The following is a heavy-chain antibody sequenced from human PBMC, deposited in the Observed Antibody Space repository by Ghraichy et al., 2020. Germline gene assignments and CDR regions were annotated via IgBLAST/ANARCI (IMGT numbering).Heavy chain of an antibody. CDR1: GGSISSYY. Sequence: ESLNISCTVSGGSISSYYWTWIRQPAGKGLEWIGRIFTSGTTNYNPSLKSRVTMSVDTSKNQFSLKLSSVTAADTAVYYCARARQYLNWFDPWGQGTLVTVSS. J-gene: IGHJ5*02. V-gene: IGHV4-4*07. CDR3: ARARQYLNWFDP. CDR2: IFTSGTT. D-gene: IGHD4-11*01.